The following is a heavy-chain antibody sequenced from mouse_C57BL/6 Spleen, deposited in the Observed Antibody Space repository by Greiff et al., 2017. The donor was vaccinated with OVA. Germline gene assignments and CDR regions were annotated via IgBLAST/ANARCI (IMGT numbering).Heavy chain of an antibody. Sequence: EVQVVESGGGLVKPGGSLKLSCAASGFTFSDYGMHWVRQAPEKGLEWVAYISSGSSTIYYADTVKGRFTISRDNAKNTLFLQMTSLRSEDTAMYYCARTLSAYWGQGTLVTVSA. CDR1: GFTFSDYG. V-gene: IGHV5-17*01. CDR2: ISSGSSTI. CDR3: ARTLSAY. J-gene: IGHJ3*01.